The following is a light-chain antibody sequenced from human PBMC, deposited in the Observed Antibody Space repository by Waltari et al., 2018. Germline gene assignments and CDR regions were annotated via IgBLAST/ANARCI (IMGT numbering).Light chain of an antibody. V-gene: IGKV1-5*03. CDR3: QQYNSPPWT. CDR1: QSISSW. J-gene: IGKJ1*01. CDR2: KAS. Sequence: DIQMTQSPSTLSASVGDRVTITCRASQSISSWLAWYQQKPGKDPKLLIYKASSLESGVPSRFSGSGSGTEFTLTISSLQPDDFATYYCQQYNSPPWTFGQGTKVEIK.